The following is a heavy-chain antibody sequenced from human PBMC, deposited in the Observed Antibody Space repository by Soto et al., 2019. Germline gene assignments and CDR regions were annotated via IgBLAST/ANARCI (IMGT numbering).Heavy chain of an antibody. V-gene: IGHV1-69*13. CDR1: GGTFSSYA. CDR3: ARLTSAARRVGIRTRDY. CDR2: IIPIFGTA. D-gene: IGHD6-6*01. Sequence: SVKVSCKASGGTFSSYAISWVRQAPGQGLEWMGGIIPIFGTANYAQKFQGRVTITADESTSTAYMELSSLRSEDTAVYYCARLTSAARRVGIRTRDYWGQGTLVTVSS. J-gene: IGHJ4*02.